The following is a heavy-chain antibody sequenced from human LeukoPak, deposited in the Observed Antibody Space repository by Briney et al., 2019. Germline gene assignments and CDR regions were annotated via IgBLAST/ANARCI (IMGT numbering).Heavy chain of an antibody. Sequence: PSETLSLTCAVYGGSFSGYYWSWIRQPPGKGLEWIGSIYYSGSTYYNPSLKSRVTISVDTSKNQFSLKLSSVTAADTALYYCARLNVRPAMIRGVLDYWGQGTLVTVSS. D-gene: IGHD3-10*01. CDR1: GGSFSGYY. CDR3: ARLNVRPAMIRGVLDY. CDR2: IYYSGST. V-gene: IGHV4-34*01. J-gene: IGHJ4*02.